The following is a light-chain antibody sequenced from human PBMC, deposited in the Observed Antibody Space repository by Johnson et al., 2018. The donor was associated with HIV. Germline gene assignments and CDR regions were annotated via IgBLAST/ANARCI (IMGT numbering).Light chain of an antibody. Sequence: QSVLTQPPSVSAAPGQKVTISCSGSSSNVGSNSVSWYRHFPETAPKVLIYDNDKRPSGIPDRFSGSESGTSATLGITGLQTGDEADYYCGTWDSSLSAHYVFGTGTKVTGL. V-gene: IGLV1-51*01. CDR1: SSNVGSNS. J-gene: IGLJ1*01. CDR3: GTWDSSLSAHYV. CDR2: DND.